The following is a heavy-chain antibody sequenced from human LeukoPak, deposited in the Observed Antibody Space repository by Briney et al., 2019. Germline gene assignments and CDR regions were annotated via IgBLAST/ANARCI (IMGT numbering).Heavy chain of an antibody. J-gene: IGHJ6*03. Sequence: SVKVSCKTSGGTFSTYAITWVRQAPGQGLEWMGGIIPIFGATNYAQKFQGRVTITADESTSTAYMELSSLRSEDTAVYYCARGLYDSSGYYSSRYYYYYMDVWGKGTTVTVSS. V-gene: IGHV1-69*13. D-gene: IGHD3-22*01. CDR1: GGTFSTYA. CDR3: ARGLYDSSGYYSSRYYYYYMDV. CDR2: IIPIFGAT.